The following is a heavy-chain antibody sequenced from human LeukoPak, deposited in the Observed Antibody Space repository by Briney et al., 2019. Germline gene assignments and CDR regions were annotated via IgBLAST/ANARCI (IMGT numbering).Heavy chain of an antibody. CDR3: AMGIAAAARGDY. Sequence: PGGSLRLSCAASGFTLSSYAMSWVRQAPGKGLEWVSAISDSGNTYHADSVKGRFAISRDNSKNTLYLQMNSLRAEDTAVYYCAMGIAAAARGDYWGQGTLVTVSS. V-gene: IGHV3-23*01. CDR1: GFTLSSYA. J-gene: IGHJ4*02. CDR2: ISDSGNT. D-gene: IGHD6-13*01.